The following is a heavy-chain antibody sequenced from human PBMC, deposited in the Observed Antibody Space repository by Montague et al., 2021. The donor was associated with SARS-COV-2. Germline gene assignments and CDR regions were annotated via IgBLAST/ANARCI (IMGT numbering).Heavy chain of an antibody. CDR3: VRGTGSAQAGFDA. D-gene: IGHD4-17*01. J-gene: IGHJ4*02. CDR1: GDSVWSNEAA. Sequence: CAISGDSVWSNEAARSWIWQSSSRGLQRHGRTHYRSKWTSDYATSVEGRISIDPDTSKNQFFLHLRSVTPEDTGVYYCVRGTGSAQAGFDAWGQGTLVTVSS. V-gene: IGHV6-1*01. CDR2: THYRSKWTS.